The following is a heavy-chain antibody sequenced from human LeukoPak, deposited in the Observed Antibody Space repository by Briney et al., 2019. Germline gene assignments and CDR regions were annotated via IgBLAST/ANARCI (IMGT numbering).Heavy chain of an antibody. V-gene: IGHV3-23*01. J-gene: IGHJ4*02. D-gene: IGHD2-21*01. CDR1: DFTFSSYD. CDR3: GGKFPGAAYYFDS. Sequence: GGSLRLSCVASDFTFSSYDMTWVRQAPGKGLEWVASISDSGRYIFSADSMRGRFTISRDNSAKTLYLEIYSLRVDDTATYFCGGKFPGAAYYFDSWGQGTLAAVSS. CDR2: ISDSGRYI.